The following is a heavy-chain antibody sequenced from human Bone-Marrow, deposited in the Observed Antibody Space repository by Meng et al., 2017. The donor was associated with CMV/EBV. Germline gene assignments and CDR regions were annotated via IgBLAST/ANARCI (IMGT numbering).Heavy chain of an antibody. CDR3: ARGRRRYYVGSGSQGGYGMDV. Sequence: SETLSLTCTVSGGSISSYYWGWIRQPPGKGLEWIGSIYYSGSTYYNPSLKSRVTISVDTSKNQFSLKLRSVTAADTAVYYCARGRRRYYVGSGSQGGYGMDVWGQGTTVTVSS. CDR1: GGSISSYY. D-gene: IGHD3-10*01. CDR2: IYYSGST. J-gene: IGHJ6*02. V-gene: IGHV4-39*07.